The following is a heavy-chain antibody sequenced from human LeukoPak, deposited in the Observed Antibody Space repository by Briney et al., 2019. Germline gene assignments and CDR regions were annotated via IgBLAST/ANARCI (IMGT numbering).Heavy chain of an antibody. CDR1: GFTFSSYS. J-gene: IGHJ3*02. V-gene: IGHV3-48*01. D-gene: IGHD3-3*01. CDR3: ARANTPYYDFWSGYRHDAFDI. CDR2: ISSSSSTI. Sequence: GGSLRLSCAASGFTFSSYSMNWVRQAPGKGLGWVSYISSSSSTIYYADSVKGRFTISRDNAKNSLYLQMNSLRAEDTAVYYCARANTPYYDFWSGYRHDAFDIWGQGTMVTVSS.